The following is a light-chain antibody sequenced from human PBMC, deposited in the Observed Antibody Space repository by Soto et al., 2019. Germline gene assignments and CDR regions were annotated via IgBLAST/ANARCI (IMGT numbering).Light chain of an antibody. V-gene: IGKV1-5*01. CDR1: QSISSW. J-gene: IGKJ2*01. CDR3: QQYNSYSYT. Sequence: IQMTQSPSTLSASVGDRVTITCRASQSISSWLAWYQQQPGKAPKLLIYDASSLESGVPSRFSGSGSGTEFTLTISSLQPDDFATYYCQQYNSYSYTFGQGTKLEIK. CDR2: DAS.